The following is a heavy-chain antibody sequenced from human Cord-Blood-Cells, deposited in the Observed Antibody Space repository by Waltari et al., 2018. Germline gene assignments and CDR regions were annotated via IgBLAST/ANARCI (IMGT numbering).Heavy chain of an antibody. CDR1: GGTFSSYA. J-gene: IGHJ6*03. CDR3: ARGGGGKQLVEGYYYYYMDV. D-gene: IGHD6-6*01. V-gene: IGHV1-69*01. CDR2: LIPIFGTA. Sequence: QVQLVQSGAEVKKPGSSVKVSCKASGGTFSSYAISWVRQAPGQGLEWMGGLIPIFGTANYAQKFQGRVTITADESTSTAYMELSSLRSEDTAVYYCARGGGGKQLVEGYYYYYMDVWGKGTTVTVSS.